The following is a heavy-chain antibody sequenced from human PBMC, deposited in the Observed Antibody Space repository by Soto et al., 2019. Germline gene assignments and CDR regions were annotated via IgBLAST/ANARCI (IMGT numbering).Heavy chain of an antibody. V-gene: IGHV3-48*03. CDR3: ARDFSYYYDSSGYSGY. Sequence: GGSLSLSCAASGFTFSSYEMNWVRQAPGKGLEWVSYISSSGSTIYYADSVKGRFTISRDNAKNSLYLQMNSLRAEDTAVYYCARDFSYYYDSSGYSGYWGQGTLVTVSS. D-gene: IGHD3-22*01. CDR1: GFTFSSYE. J-gene: IGHJ4*02. CDR2: ISSSGSTI.